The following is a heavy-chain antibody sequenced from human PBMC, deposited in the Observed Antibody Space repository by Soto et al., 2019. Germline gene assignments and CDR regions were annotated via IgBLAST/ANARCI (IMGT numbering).Heavy chain of an antibody. CDR3: ARDQPVYDTPTEPDF. CDR2: VSTYNGDT. J-gene: IGHJ4*02. V-gene: IGHV1-18*01. Sequence: ASVKVSCKASGYTFTSYCISWVRQAPGQGLAWMGWVSTYNGDTHYPQNFQGRVIMTTDTSTNTAYMELKSLRSDDTAIYFCARDQPVYDTPTEPDFWGQGTRVTVSS. CDR1: GYTFTSYC. D-gene: IGHD3-9*01.